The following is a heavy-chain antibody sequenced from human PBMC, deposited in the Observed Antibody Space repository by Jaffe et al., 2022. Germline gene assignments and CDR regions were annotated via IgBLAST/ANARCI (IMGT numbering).Heavy chain of an antibody. D-gene: IGHD6-19*01. CDR1: GYTFTSYY. CDR3: ARGVAVAGTDFYYYYYYMDV. V-gene: IGHV1-46*03. Sequence: QVQLVQSGAEVKKPGASVKVSCKASGYTFTSYYMHWVRQAPGQGLEWMGIINPSGGSTSYAQKFQGRVTMTRDTSTSTVYMELSSLRSEDTAVYYCARGVAVAGTDFYYYYYYMDVWGKGTTVTVSS. J-gene: IGHJ6*03. CDR2: INPSGGST.